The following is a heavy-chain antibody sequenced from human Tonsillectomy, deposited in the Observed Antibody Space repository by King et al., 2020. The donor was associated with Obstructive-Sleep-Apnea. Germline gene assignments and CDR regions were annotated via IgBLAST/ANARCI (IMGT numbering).Heavy chain of an antibody. CDR1: GYSFTSYW. CDR2: IYPGDSDT. D-gene: IGHD2-2*01. V-gene: IGHV5-51*01. CDR3: ARGYCSTTTCFPLGAVH. Sequence: QLVQSGAEAKKPGESLKISCKGSGYSFTSYWIGWVRQMPGKGLEWMGIIYPGDSDTRYSPSFQGQVTISADKSISTAYLQWSSLKASDTAMYYCARGYCSTTTCFPLGAVHWGQGTLVTVSS. J-gene: IGHJ4*02.